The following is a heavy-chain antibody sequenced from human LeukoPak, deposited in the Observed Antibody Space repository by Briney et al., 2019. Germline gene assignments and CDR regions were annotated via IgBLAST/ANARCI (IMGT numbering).Heavy chain of an antibody. Sequence: SETLSLTCAAYGGSFSGYCWSWIRQPPGKGLEWIGEINHSGSTNYNPSLKSRVTISVDTSKNQFSLKLSSVTAADTAVYYCARAGGIAAAGTLFDPWGQGTLVTVSS. J-gene: IGHJ5*02. CDR2: INHSGST. D-gene: IGHD6-13*01. V-gene: IGHV4-34*01. CDR3: ARAGGIAAAGTLFDP. CDR1: GGSFSGYC.